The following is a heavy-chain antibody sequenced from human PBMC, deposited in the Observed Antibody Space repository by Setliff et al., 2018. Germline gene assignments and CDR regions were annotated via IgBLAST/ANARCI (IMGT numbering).Heavy chain of an antibody. V-gene: IGHV5-51*01. J-gene: IGHJ2*01. CDR2: IYPSDSDT. CDR1: GDIFTNYW. D-gene: IGHD7-27*01. CDR3: ARHGPTTLGGLFGL. Sequence: PGESLKISCKGSGDIFTNYWIGWVRQKPGKGLESMGIIYPSDSDTRYNPSSRGQVTVSVDKSLNTVYLQWDSLKASDSAIYYCARHGPTTLGGLFGLWGRGTLVTVSS.